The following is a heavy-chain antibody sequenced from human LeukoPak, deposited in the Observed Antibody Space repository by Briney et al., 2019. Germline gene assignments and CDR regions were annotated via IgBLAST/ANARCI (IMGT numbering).Heavy chain of an antibody. Sequence: PGGSLRLSCAASGFTVSSNYMSWFRQVPGKGLEWVSVFYNDGRTYYADSVKGRFTISRDNSRNTLYLQMNSLRVEDTAVYYCARPAATDSFYFDYWGQGTLVTVSS. CDR3: ARPAATDSFYFDY. V-gene: IGHV3-53*01. CDR2: FYNDGRT. J-gene: IGHJ4*02. CDR1: GFTVSSNY. D-gene: IGHD6-13*01.